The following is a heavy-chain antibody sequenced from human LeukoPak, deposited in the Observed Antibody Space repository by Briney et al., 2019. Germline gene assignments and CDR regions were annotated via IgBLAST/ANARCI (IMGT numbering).Heavy chain of an antibody. D-gene: IGHD2-2*02. J-gene: IGHJ4*02. V-gene: IGHV3-30*03. Sequence: GGSLRLSCAASGFTFSSYGMHWVRQAPGKGLEWVAVISYDGSNKYYADSVKGRFTISRDNSKNTLYLQMNSLRAEDTAVYYCAREFCSSTSCYTHTLDSWGQGTLVTVSS. CDR2: ISYDGSNK. CDR3: AREFCSSTSCYTHTLDS. CDR1: GFTFSSYG.